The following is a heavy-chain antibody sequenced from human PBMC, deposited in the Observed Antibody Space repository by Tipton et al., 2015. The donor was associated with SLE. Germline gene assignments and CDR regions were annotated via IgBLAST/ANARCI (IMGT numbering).Heavy chain of an antibody. CDR3: ARDLPFWSGYPD. V-gene: IGHV4-34*01. Sequence: TLSLTCAVYGGSLSGYYWSWIRQPPGKGLEWIGEINHSGSTNYNPSLKSRVTISVDTSKNQFSLKLSSVTAADTAVYYCARDLPFWSGYPDWGQGTLVTVSS. CDR1: GGSLSGYY. CDR2: INHSGST. D-gene: IGHD3-3*01. J-gene: IGHJ4*02.